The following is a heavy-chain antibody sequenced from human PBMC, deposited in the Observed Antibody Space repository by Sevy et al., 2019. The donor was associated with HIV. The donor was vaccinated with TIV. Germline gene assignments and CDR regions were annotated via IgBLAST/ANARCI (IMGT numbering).Heavy chain of an antibody. CDR2: IYPNSGGT. J-gene: IGHJ5*02. D-gene: IGHD3-22*01. V-gene: IGHV1-2*02. Sequence: ASVKVSCKASRYTFSDYFLHWVRQAPGQGLEWMGWIYPNSGGTKYPHNLQDRVTMTSDTSINTAYMELRSLTSDDTAVYYCARGQHSSGWRNWFDPWGQGTLVTVSS. CDR3: ARGQHSSGWRNWFDP. CDR1: RYTFSDYF.